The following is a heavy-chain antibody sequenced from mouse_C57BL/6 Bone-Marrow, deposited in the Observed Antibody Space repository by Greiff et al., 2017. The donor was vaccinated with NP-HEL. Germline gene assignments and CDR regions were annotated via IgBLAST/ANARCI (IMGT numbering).Heavy chain of an antibody. V-gene: IGHV1-55*01. D-gene: IGHD4-1*01. Sequence: QVQLKQSGAELVKPGASVKMSCKASGYTFTSYWITCVKQRPGQGLEWIGDIYPGSGSTNYNEKFKSQTTLTVDTSSSTAYMQLSSLTSEDSAVYYCATRYYSKTNWGFAYWGQGTLVTVSA. CDR2: IYPGSGST. J-gene: IGHJ3*01. CDR1: GYTFTSYW. CDR3: ATRYYSKTNWGFAY.